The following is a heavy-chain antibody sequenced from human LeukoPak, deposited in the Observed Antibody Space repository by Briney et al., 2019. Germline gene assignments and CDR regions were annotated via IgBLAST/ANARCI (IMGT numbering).Heavy chain of an antibody. CDR3: ARTGGNGYYFDY. CDR2: INHSGST. D-gene: IGHD4-23*01. Sequence: PSETLSLTCAVYGGSFSGYYWSWIRQPPGKGLEWIGEINHSGSTNYNPSLKSRVTISVDTSKNQFSLKLSSVTAADTAVYYCARTGGNGYYFDYWGQGTLVTVSS. J-gene: IGHJ4*02. CDR1: GGSFSGYY. V-gene: IGHV4-34*01.